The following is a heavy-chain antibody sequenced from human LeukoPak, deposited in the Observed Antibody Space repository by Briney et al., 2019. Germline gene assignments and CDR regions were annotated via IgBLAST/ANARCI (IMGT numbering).Heavy chain of an antibody. CDR1: GFTFSSYG. CDR3: AKDLTTVTTGLDY. CDR2: ISYDGSNK. V-gene: IGHV3-30*18. D-gene: IGHD4-17*01. J-gene: IGHJ4*02. Sequence: GGSLRLSCAASGFTFSSYGMHWARQAPGKGLEWVAVISYDGSNKYYADSVKGRFTISRDNSKNTLYLQMNSLRAEDTAVYYRAKDLTTVTTGLDYWGQGTLVTVSS.